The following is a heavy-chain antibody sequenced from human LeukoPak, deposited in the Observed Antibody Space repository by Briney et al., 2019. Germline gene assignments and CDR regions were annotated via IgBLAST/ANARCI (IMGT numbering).Heavy chain of an antibody. Sequence: TSETLSLTCTVSGGSISGYFWTWIRQPAGKELEWIGRVYTSGTTYYNPSLESRVTISLDTFNNQFSLRVTFVTAADTAIYYCARGTEKTRISGYYSFDHWGRGLLVTVSS. CDR3: ARGTEKTRISGYYSFDH. D-gene: IGHD5-12*01. V-gene: IGHV4-4*07. CDR2: VYTSGTT. J-gene: IGHJ4*02. CDR1: GGSISGYF.